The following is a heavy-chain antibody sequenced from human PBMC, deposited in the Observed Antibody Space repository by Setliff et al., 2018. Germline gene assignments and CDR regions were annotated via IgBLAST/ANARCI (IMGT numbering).Heavy chain of an antibody. CDR1: GYTFTKYG. D-gene: IGHD3-22*01. J-gene: IGHJ3*01. CDR2: FSPYNGNT. CDR3: ARDAPKVVDKFDL. V-gene: IGHV1-18*01. Sequence: ASVKVSCKAFGYTFTKYGIDWVRQAPGQGLEWLGWFSPYNGNTDYVYNVRDRITMTTDTSTGTAYMELRSLTSDDSAVYYCARDAPKVVDKFDLWGQGTKVTVSS.